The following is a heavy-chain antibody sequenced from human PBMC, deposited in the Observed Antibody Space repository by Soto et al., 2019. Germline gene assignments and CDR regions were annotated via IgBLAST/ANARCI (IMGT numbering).Heavy chain of an antibody. V-gene: IGHV3-23*01. CDR2: VSGNGDTT. J-gene: IGHJ1*01. Sequence: VQLLESGGDLVQPGGSLRVSCAASGFDFNSYAMTWVRQTPGKGLEWVSSVSGNGDTTYYADSLKDRFTISRDNFKNTLYLQMTNLKAEDTAIYFCCHTSTHDGVDFWGQGTLVTVSS. D-gene: IGHD3-16*01. CDR1: GFDFNSYA. CDR3: CHTSTHDGVDF.